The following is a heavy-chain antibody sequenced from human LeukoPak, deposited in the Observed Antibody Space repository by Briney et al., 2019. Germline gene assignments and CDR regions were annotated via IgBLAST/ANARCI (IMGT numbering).Heavy chain of an antibody. V-gene: IGHV4-30-4*08. D-gene: IGHD2-15*01. CDR3: ARVRGSSGRYFDY. J-gene: IGHJ4*02. CDR2: NYYSGST. Sequence: PSETLSLTCTVSGGSISSGDYYWSWIRQPPGKGLEWIGYNYYSGSTYYNSSLKSRVTISVDTTKNQFSLKLSSVTAAATAVYYCARVRGSSGRYFDYWGQGTLVTVSS. CDR1: GGSISSGDYY.